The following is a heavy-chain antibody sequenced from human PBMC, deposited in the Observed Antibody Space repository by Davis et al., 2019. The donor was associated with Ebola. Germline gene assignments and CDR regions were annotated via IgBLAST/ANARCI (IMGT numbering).Heavy chain of an antibody. V-gene: IGHV1-8*01. Sequence: ASVKVSCKASGYTFTSYDINWVRQATGQGLEWMGWMNPNSGNTGYAQKFQGRVTMTRNTSISTAYMELSSLRSEDTAVYYCARGRLEYSPIRGYYYGMDVWGQGTTVTVSS. J-gene: IGHJ6*02. CDR1: GYTFTSYD. D-gene: IGHD6-6*01. CDR2: MNPNSGNT. CDR3: ARGRLEYSPIRGYYYGMDV.